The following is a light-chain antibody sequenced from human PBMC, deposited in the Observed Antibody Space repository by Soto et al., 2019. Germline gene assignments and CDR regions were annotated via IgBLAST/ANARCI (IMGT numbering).Light chain of an antibody. CDR1: QGISSY. Sequence: DIQLTQSPSFLSASEGDRVTITCRASQGISSYLAWYQQKPGKAPKLLMYAASTLQRGVPSRFSGSGSGTDFTLTISSLQPDDFATYYCQQYNSYSPWTFGQGTKGDIK. J-gene: IGKJ1*01. CDR3: QQYNSYSPWT. V-gene: IGKV1-9*01. CDR2: AAS.